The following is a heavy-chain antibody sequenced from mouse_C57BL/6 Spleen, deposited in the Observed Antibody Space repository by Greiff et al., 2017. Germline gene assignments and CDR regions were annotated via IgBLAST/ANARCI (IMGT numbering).Heavy chain of an antibody. Sequence: VQLQQSGPELVKPGASVKISCKASGYAFSRSWMNWVKQRPGKGLEWIGRIYPGDGDTNYNGKFKGKATLTADKSSSTAYMQLSSLTSEDSAVYFCARAVGYYAWDYWGQGTSVTVSS. CDR1: GYAFSRSW. D-gene: IGHD6-1*01. CDR2: IYPGDGDT. J-gene: IGHJ4*01. CDR3: ARAVGYYAWDY. V-gene: IGHV1-82*01.